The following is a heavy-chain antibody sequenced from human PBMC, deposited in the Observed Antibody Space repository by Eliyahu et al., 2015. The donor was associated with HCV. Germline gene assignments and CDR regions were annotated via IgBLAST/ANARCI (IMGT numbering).Heavy chain of an antibody. CDR3: ARSSSRFPFDY. D-gene: IGHD6-6*01. Sequence: SVKGRFTISRDNSKNTLYLQMNSLRAEDTAVYYCARSSSRFPFDYWGQGTLVTVSS. V-gene: IGHV3-30*01. J-gene: IGHJ4*02.